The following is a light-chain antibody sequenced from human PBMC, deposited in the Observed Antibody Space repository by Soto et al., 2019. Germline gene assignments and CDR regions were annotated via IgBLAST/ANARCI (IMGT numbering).Light chain of an antibody. V-gene: IGLV2-14*01. J-gene: IGLJ1*01. CDR3: SSYTSNRGV. Sequence: QSALTQPASVSGSPGQSITISCTGTSSDVGGYNFVSWYQQHPGKAPKLMIYEVTNRPSGVSDRFSGSKSGNTASLTISGLQAEDEADYYCSSYTSNRGVFGTGTKVPVL. CDR1: SSDVGGYNF. CDR2: EVT.